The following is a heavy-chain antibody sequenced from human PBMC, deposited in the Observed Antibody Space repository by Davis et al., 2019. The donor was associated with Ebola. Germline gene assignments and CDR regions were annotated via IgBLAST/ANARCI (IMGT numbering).Heavy chain of an antibody. CDR2: IIPIFGTT. CDR1: GGTFSNYA. V-gene: IGHV1-69*13. Sequence: SVKVSCQASGGTFSNYAISWVRQAPGQGLEWMGGIIPIFGTTNYAQKFQGRVTITADESTSTAYMEMSSLRSEDTAVYYCARLGTPYSSYDHLDYWGQGTLVTVSS. J-gene: IGHJ4*02. CDR3: ARLGTPYSSYDHLDY. D-gene: IGHD5-12*01.